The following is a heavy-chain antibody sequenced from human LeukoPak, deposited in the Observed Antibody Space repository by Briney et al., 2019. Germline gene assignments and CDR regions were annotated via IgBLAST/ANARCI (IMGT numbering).Heavy chain of an antibody. D-gene: IGHD3-9*01. V-gene: IGHV3-30*04. CDR1: GFTFSTYA. Sequence: PGGSLRLSCAASGFTFSTYAMNWVRQAPGKGLEWVAVISDDGRHNYYADSVKGRFTISRDNSKSTLYLQMNSLRGEDTAVYYCAKDLSTGYYIAYWGQGTLVTVSS. CDR3: AKDLSTGYYIAY. CDR2: ISDDGRHN. J-gene: IGHJ4*02.